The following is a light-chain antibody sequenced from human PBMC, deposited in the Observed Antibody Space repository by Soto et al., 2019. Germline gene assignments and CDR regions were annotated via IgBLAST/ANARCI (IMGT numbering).Light chain of an antibody. CDR3: NSYTSSSTLV. Sequence: QSVLTQPASVSGSPGQSITISCTGTSSDVGGYNYVSWYQQHPGKAPKLMIYDVNNRPSGVSYRFSGSKSGNTASLTISGLQAEDEAAYYCNSYTSSSTLVFGTGTKLTVL. CDR1: SSDVGGYNY. J-gene: IGLJ1*01. V-gene: IGLV2-14*03. CDR2: DVN.